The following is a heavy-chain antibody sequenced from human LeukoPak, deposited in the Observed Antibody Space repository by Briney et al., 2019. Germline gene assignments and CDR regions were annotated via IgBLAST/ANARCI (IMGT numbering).Heavy chain of an antibody. V-gene: IGHV3-11*01. CDR1: GFTFSDYY. CDR2: ISSSGSTI. CDR3: ARLEMATISFDY. J-gene: IGHJ4*02. Sequence: GGSLSLFCAASGFTFSDYYMSWIRQAPGEGLEWVSYISSSGSTIYYADFVKGRYTISRDDAKNSLYLQKNSLRAEDTAVYYCARLEMATISFDYWGQGTLVTVSS. D-gene: IGHD5-24*01.